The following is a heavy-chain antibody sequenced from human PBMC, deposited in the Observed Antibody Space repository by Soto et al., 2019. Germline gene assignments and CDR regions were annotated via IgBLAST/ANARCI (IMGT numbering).Heavy chain of an antibody. Sequence: QVQLQESGPGLVKPSQTLSLTCTVSGGSISSGDYYWSWIRQPPGKGLEWIGYIYHSGSTYYNPSLKSRVTISVYKSKNQSALKLSSVPAADTAVYYCARERPDGARLDPWGHGTLVTVSS. CDR3: ARERPDGARLDP. CDR2: IYHSGST. D-gene: IGHD6-6*01. V-gene: IGHV4-30-4*01. CDR1: GGSISSGDYY. J-gene: IGHJ5*02.